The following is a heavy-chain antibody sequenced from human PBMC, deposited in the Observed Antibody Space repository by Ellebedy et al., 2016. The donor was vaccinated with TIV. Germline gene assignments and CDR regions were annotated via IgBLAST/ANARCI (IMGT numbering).Heavy chain of an antibody. CDR1: GYSFTSYW. CDR3: ARRNYYGSSGYYYLDY. CDR2: IYPGDSRT. D-gene: IGHD3-22*01. V-gene: IGHV5-51*01. Sequence: PGGSLRLSCKGSGYSFTSYWIGWVRQMPGKGLEWMGIIYPGDSRTRYRPSLQGQVTISADKSISTAYLQWSSLKASDTAMYYCARRNYYGSSGYYYLDYWGQGTLVTVSS. J-gene: IGHJ4*02.